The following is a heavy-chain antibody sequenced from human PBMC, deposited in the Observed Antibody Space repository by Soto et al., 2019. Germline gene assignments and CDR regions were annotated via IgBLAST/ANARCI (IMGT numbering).Heavy chain of an antibody. D-gene: IGHD6-13*01. Sequence: QVQLVQSWAEVRKPGSSVKVSCKASGDTFSSYAISWVRQAPGQGLEWMGGIVPFIGTTNYAQNFQGRVTITADKSTSTTYMELTSLRSEDTAVYYCARGGFSSSWRFDYWGQGALVTVSS. CDR2: IVPFIGTT. J-gene: IGHJ4*02. V-gene: IGHV1-69*06. CDR1: GDTFSSYA. CDR3: ARGGFSSSWRFDY.